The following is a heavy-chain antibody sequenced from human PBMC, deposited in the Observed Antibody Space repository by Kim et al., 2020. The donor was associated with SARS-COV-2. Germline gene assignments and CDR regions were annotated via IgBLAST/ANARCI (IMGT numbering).Heavy chain of an antibody. CDR3: AGSVINYYDSSGYAFDI. J-gene: IGHJ3*02. CDR1: GYSFTSYW. Sequence: GESLKISCKGSGYSFTSYWIGCVRQMPVKGLEWMRIIFPGDSDTRYSPSFQGQVTISADKSISTAYLQWSSLKASDTAMYYCAGSVINYYDSSGYAFDIWGQGTMVTVSS. CDR2: IFPGDSDT. V-gene: IGHV5-51*01. D-gene: IGHD3-22*01.